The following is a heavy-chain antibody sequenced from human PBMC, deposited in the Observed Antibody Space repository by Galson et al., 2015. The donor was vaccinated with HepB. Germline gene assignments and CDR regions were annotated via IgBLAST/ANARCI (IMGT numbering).Heavy chain of an antibody. Sequence: SLRLSCAASGFTFSSYGMHWVRQAPGKGLEWVADISQDGRNTYHADSVKGRFTISRDNSKNTLYLQMVGLRTEDTAVYYCAKGGRGPYFDYWGQGTLVTVSS. CDR1: GFTFSSYG. CDR3: AKGGRGPYFDY. CDR2: ISQDGRNT. J-gene: IGHJ4*02. V-gene: IGHV3-30*18. D-gene: IGHD3-10*01.